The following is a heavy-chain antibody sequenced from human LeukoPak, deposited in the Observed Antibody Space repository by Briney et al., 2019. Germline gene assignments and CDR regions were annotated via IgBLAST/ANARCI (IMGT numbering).Heavy chain of an antibody. Sequence: PGGSLRLSCAASGFTFSSYEMNWVRQAPGKGLEWVSYISSSGSTIYYADSVKGRFTISRDNAKNSLYLQMNSLRDEDTAVYYCARDGTLWFGELSPYYGMDVWAQGPTDPVSS. D-gene: IGHD3-10*01. J-gene: IGHJ6*02. CDR1: GFTFSSYE. CDR2: ISSSGSTI. V-gene: IGHV3-48*03. CDR3: ARDGTLWFGELSPYYGMDV.